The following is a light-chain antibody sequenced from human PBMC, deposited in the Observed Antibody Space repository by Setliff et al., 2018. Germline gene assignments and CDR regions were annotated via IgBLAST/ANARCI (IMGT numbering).Light chain of an antibody. J-gene: IGLJ1*01. CDR1: SRDVGSSTF. Sequence: QSALAQPPSASGSPGQSLIISCTGTSRDVGSSTFVSWYQQHPGKAPNLLIYEISKRPSGVPDRFSGSKSGNTSSLTVSGLQAEDEADYYCSSYAGTNNPYVFGSGTKVTVL. V-gene: IGLV2-8*01. CDR3: SSYAGTNNPYV. CDR2: EIS.